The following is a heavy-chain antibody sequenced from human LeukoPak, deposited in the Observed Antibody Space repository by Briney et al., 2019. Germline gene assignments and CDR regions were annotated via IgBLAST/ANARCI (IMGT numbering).Heavy chain of an antibody. Sequence: PGGSLRLSCAASGFTFSNYAMSWVRQAPGKGLEWVSTISGSGGSIYYADSVKGRFTISRDSSKSTLYLQMNSLRAEDTAVYYCAKERTSGYYFFDYWGQETLVTVSS. CDR2: ISGSGGSI. CDR1: GFTFSNYA. J-gene: IGHJ4*02. V-gene: IGHV3-23*01. CDR3: AKERTSGYYFFDY. D-gene: IGHD3-3*01.